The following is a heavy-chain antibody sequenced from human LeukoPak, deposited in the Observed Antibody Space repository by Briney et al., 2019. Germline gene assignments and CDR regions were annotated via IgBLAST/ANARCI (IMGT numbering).Heavy chain of an antibody. D-gene: IGHD3-9*01. CDR1: GGSITSYY. Sequence: PSETLSLTCTVSGGSITSYYWTWIRQSPGKGLEWIGYIDYHGNTNYNPSLNSRVTILENTSKNQFSLKLSSVTAADTAVYYCSRLRYFGSLLDYFDIWGQGEMVTVFS. J-gene: IGHJ3*02. CDR3: SRLRYFGSLLDYFDI. CDR2: IDYHGNT. V-gene: IGHV4-59*01.